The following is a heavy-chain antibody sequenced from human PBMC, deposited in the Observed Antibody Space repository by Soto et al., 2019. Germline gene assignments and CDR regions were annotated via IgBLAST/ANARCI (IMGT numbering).Heavy chain of an antibody. D-gene: IGHD6-6*01. CDR1: GGSFSGYY. CDR2: INHIGST. J-gene: IGHJ4*02. V-gene: IGHV4-34*01. CDR3: ARGRVSAGAARLGRKASPSNY. Sequence: QVQLQQWGAGLLKPSETLSLTCAVYGGSFSGYYWSWIRQPPGKGLEWIGEINHIGSTNYNPSLKSRVTISVDTSKNQFSLKLRSVTAADTAVYYCARGRVSAGAARLGRKASPSNYWGQGTLVTVSS.